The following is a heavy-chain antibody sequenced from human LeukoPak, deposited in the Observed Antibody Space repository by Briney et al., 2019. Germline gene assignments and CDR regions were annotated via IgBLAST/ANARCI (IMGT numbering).Heavy chain of an antibody. Sequence: SETLSLTCAVYGGSFSGYYWSWIRQPPGKGLEWIGEINHSGSTNYNPSLKSRVTISVDTSKNQFSLKLSSVTAADTAVYYCARGNLAFRYDPWGHGTLIIVS. J-gene: IGHJ5*02. CDR2: INHSGST. D-gene: IGHD1-1*01. CDR1: GGSFSGYY. V-gene: IGHV4-34*01. CDR3: ARGNLAFRYDP.